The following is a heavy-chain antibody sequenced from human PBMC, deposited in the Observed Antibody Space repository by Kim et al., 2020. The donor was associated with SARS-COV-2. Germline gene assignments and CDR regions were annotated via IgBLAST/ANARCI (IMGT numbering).Heavy chain of an antibody. D-gene: IGHD2-21*02. CDR3: ARWGCGGDCSSYYYGMDV. Sequence: KSRVTIAVDTSKNQFSLKLSSVAAADTAVYYCARWGCGGDCSSYYYGMDVWGQGTTVTVSS. J-gene: IGHJ6*02. V-gene: IGHV4-59*01.